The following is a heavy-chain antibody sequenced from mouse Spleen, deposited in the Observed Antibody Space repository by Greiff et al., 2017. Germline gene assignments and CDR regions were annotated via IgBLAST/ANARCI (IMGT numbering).Heavy chain of an antibody. V-gene: IGHV1-80*01. D-gene: IGHD4-1*01. CDR2: IYPGDGDT. CDR3: ARSWDREDYYAMDY. Sequence: VQLQQSGAELVKPGASVKISCKASGYAFSSYWMNWVKQRPGKGLEWIGQIYPGDGDTNYNGKFKGKATLTADKSSSTAYMQLSSLTSEDSAVYFCARSWDREDYYAMDYWGQGTSVTVSS. CDR1: GYAFSSYW. J-gene: IGHJ4*01.